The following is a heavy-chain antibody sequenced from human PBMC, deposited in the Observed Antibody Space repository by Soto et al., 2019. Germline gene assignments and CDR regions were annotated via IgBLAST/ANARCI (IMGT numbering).Heavy chain of an antibody. CDR3: ARDPGQSYYDFWSGSPTPQFLYGMDV. V-gene: IGHV1-8*01. CDR1: GDTFTSYD. D-gene: IGHD3-3*01. CDR2: MNPNSGNT. Sequence: ASVKVSCKASGDTFTSYDINWVRQATGQGLEWMGWMNPNSGNTGYAQKFQGRVTMTRNTSISAAYMELSRLRSDDTAVYYCARDPGQSYYDFWSGSPTPQFLYGMDVWGQGTTVTVSS. J-gene: IGHJ6*02.